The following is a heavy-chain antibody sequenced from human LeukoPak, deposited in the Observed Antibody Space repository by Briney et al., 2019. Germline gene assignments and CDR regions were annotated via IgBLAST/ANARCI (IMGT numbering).Heavy chain of an antibody. CDR2: ISAYNGNT. CDR3: ARVRGDFWSGYYRGPLDY. D-gene: IGHD3-3*01. J-gene: IGHJ4*02. V-gene: IGHV1-18*01. CDR1: GYTFTIYG. Sequence: ASVTVSFKASGYTFTIYGISWVRQAPGQGLEWMGWISAYNGNTNYAQKLQGRVTMTTDTSTSTAYMELRSLRSDDTAVYYCARVRGDFWSGYYRGPLDYWGRGTLVTVSS.